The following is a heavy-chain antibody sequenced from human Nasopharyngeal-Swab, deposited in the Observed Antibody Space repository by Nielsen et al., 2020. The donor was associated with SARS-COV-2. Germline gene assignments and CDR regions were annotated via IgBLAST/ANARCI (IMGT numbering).Heavy chain of an antibody. CDR1: GFTFSNYE. D-gene: IGHD2-8*02. CDR3: VRASRAWS. J-gene: IGHJ5*02. CDR2: ISSGETTI. Sequence: GESLKISCVASGFTFSNYEMNWVRQAPGKGLEWVSFISSGETTIQYADSVKGRFTISRDNAEKSLYLQMSSLRAEDTAVYYCVRASRAWSWGQGTLLTVSS. V-gene: IGHV3-48*03.